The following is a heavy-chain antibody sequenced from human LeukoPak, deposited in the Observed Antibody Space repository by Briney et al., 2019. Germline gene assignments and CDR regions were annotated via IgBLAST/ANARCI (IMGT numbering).Heavy chain of an antibody. D-gene: IGHD3-10*01. CDR2: ISWDGGST. CDR1: GFTFDDYT. CDR3: AKDGSGGLDCFDY. Sequence: GSLRLSCAASGFTFDDYTMHWVRQAPGKGLEWVSLISWDGGSTYYADSVKGRFTISRDNSKNSLYLQMNSLRTEDTALYYCAKDGSGGLDCFDYWGQGTLVTVSS. J-gene: IGHJ4*02. V-gene: IGHV3-43*01.